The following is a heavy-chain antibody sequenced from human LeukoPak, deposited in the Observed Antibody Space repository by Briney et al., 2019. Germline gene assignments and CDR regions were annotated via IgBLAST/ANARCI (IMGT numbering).Heavy chain of an antibody. J-gene: IGHJ3*02. D-gene: IGHD3-22*01. CDR3: ARGAYYYDSSGYPI. CDR2: IYYSGST. Sequence: SQTLSLTCTVSGGSISSGDYYWSWIRQPPGKGLEWIGYIYYSGSTYYNPSLKSRVTISVDTSKNQFSLKLSSVTAAATAVYYCARGAYYYDSSGYPIWGQGTMVTVSS. CDR1: GGSISSGDYY. V-gene: IGHV4-30-4*01.